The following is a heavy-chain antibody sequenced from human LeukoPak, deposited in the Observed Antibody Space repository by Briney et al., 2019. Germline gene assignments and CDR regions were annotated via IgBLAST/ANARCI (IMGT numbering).Heavy chain of an antibody. Sequence: SETLSLTCTVSSHSITYNYYGWIRQSPVKGLEWIGSISQRGITYYNPSLQSRVTVSRDTSKNQFSLKLSSVTAADTAVYYCAREGIAVAGAINWFDPWGQGTLVTVSS. CDR3: AREGIAVAGAINWFDP. D-gene: IGHD6-19*01. CDR2: ISQRGIT. V-gene: IGHV4-38-2*02. CDR1: SHSITYNY. J-gene: IGHJ5*02.